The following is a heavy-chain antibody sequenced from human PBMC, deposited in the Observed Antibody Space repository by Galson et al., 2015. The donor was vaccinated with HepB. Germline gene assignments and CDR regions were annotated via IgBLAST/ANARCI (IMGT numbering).Heavy chain of an antibody. J-gene: IGHJ4*02. Sequence: ETLSLTCTVSGGSISSGGYYWSWIRQHPGKGLEWIGYIYYSGSTNYNPSLKSRVTISVDTSKNQFSLKLSSVTAADTAVYYCASGPEITAGGSYYNGAGRLYYFDYWGQGTLVTVSS. CDR2: IYYSGST. V-gene: IGHV4-61*08. CDR1: GGSISSGGYY. D-gene: IGHD3-10*01. CDR3: ASGPEITAGGSYYNGAGRLYYFDY.